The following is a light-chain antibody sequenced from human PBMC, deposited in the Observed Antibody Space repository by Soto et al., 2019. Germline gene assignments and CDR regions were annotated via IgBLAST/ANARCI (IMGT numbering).Light chain of an antibody. Sequence: QSVLTQPASVSGSPGQSITISCTGTSSYVGGYNYVSWYQQHPGKAPKLMIYEVSNRPSGVSNRFSGSKSGNTASLTISGLQAEDEADYYCSSYTSSSNYVFGTGTKVTVL. CDR3: SSYTSSSNYV. CDR1: SSYVGGYNY. V-gene: IGLV2-14*01. J-gene: IGLJ1*01. CDR2: EVS.